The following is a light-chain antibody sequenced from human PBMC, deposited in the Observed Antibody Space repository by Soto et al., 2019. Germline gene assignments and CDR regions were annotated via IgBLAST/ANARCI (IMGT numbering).Light chain of an antibody. V-gene: IGKV3-20*01. J-gene: IGKJ1*01. Sequence: EIVLTQSPGTLSLSPGERATLSCRASQSVSSSYLAWYQQKPGQAPRLLIYGASSRATGIPDRFSGSGSGTDFTLTISRLEPEDFATYYCQQYSSYSTWTFGQGTKVDIK. CDR2: GAS. CDR1: QSVSSSY. CDR3: QQYSSYSTWT.